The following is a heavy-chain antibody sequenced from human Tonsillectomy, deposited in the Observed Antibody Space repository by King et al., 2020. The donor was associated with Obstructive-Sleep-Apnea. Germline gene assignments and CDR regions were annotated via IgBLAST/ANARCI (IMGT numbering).Heavy chain of an antibody. J-gene: IGHJ4*02. Sequence: QLVQSGAEVKKPGASVKVSCKASGYTFTGCYMHWVRQAPGQGLEWMGWINPNSGGTKYAQKFQGRVTMTRDTSSTTAYLELTRLRSDDTAIYYCATSWDVGIAEPVGYWGQGTLVTVSS. CDR2: INPNSGGT. V-gene: IGHV1-2*02. CDR3: ATSWDVGIAEPVGY. CDR1: GYTFTGCY. D-gene: IGHD6-13*01.